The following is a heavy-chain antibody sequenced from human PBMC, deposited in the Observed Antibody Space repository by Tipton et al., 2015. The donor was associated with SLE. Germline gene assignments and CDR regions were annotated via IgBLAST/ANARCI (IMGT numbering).Heavy chain of an antibody. CDR2: IYYGEST. CDR1: GGSISSSDYF. Sequence: TLSLTCTVSGGSISSSDYFGGWIRQPPGKGLEWVGTIYYGESTYYSPSLKSRVSISIDTSKNQFSLKLSSVTAADTAVYYCARHRQLAYFDHWGQGTLVSVSS. V-gene: IGHV4-39*07. D-gene: IGHD1-1*01. CDR3: ARHRQLAYFDH. J-gene: IGHJ4*02.